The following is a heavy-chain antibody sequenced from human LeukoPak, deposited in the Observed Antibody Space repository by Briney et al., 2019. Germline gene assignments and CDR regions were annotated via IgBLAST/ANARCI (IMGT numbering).Heavy chain of an antibody. CDR1: GYSFTNYY. CDR3: ARDPIVQAGYYYGMDV. CDR2: INPSGGST. J-gene: IGHJ6*02. Sequence: GASVRVSCKASGYSFTNYYMHWVRQAPGQGLEWMTMINPSGGSTTYAQNFQDRVTVTRDMSTSTVYMELSSLTSEDTAVYYCARDPIVQAGYYYGMDVWGQGTTVTVSS. D-gene: IGHD2/OR15-2a*01. V-gene: IGHV1-46*01.